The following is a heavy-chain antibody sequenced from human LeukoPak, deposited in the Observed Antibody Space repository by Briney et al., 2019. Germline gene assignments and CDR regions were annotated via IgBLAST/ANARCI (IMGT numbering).Heavy chain of an antibody. D-gene: IGHD3-22*01. CDR2: IYYSGST. CDR3: ARLYYYDSSGYYSGAFDI. CDR1: GGSISSYY. V-gene: IGHV4-59*01. J-gene: IGHJ3*02. Sequence: SETLSLTCTVSGGSISSYYWSWIRQPPGKGLEWIGYIYYSGSTNYNPSLKSRVTISVDTSKNQFSLKLSSVTAADTAAYYCARLYYYDSSGYYSGAFDIWGQGTMVTVSS.